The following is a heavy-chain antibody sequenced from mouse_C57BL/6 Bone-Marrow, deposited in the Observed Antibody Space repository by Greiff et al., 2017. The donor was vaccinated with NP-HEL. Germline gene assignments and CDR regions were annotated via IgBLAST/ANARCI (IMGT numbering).Heavy chain of an antibody. CDR1: EYEFPSHD. Sequence: EVQLVESGGGLVQPGESLKLSCESNEYEFPSHDMSWVRKTPEKRLELVAAINSDGGSTYYPDTMERRFIISRDNTKQTMYIQKSRLRYEDTTLYYCERHDYVSYAMDYWGQGTSVTVSS. CDR2: INSDGGST. V-gene: IGHV5-2*01. D-gene: IGHD2-4*01. CDR3: ERHDYVSYAMDY. J-gene: IGHJ4*01.